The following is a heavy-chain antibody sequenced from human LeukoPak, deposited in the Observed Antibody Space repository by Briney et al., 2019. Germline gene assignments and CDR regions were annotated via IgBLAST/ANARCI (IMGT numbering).Heavy chain of an antibody. CDR3: ARIRRNTAMAFDY. D-gene: IGHD5-18*01. V-gene: IGHV2-70*11. Sequence: SGPTLVNPTQTLTLICTFSGFSLSTSGMCVTWIRQPPGKALEWPARIDWDDAKYFTTSLKTRLTISKDTSKNQVVLTVTNMDPVDTATYYCARIRRNTAMAFDYWGQGTLVTVSS. CDR1: GFSLSTSGMC. J-gene: IGHJ4*02. CDR2: IDWDDAK.